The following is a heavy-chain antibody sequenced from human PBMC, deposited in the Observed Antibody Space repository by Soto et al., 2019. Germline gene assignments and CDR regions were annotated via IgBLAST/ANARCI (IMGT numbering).Heavy chain of an antibody. CDR2: INPNSGGT. J-gene: IGHJ3*02. CDR1: GYTFTGYY. Sequence: ASVKVSCKASGYTFTGYYMHWVRQAPGQGLEWMGWINPNSGGTNYAQKFQGWVTMTRDTSISTAYMELSRLRSDDTAVYYCAREGYDFWSGYPTPSDAFDIWGQGTMVTVSS. CDR3: AREGYDFWSGYPTPSDAFDI. D-gene: IGHD3-3*01. V-gene: IGHV1-2*04.